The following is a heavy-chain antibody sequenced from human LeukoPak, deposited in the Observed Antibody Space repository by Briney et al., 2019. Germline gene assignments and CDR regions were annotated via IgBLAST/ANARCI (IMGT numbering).Heavy chain of an antibody. CDR2: IDSDGSST. J-gene: IGHJ4*02. CDR3: ARGLDYYDSSGYY. V-gene: IGHV3-74*01. Sequence: GGSLRLSCAASGFTFRNHWMHWVRQAPGKGLVWVSRIDSDGSSTSYADSVKGRFAISRDNAKNTLYLQMNSLSVEDTAVYHCARGLDYYDSSGYYWGQGTLVTVSS. D-gene: IGHD3-22*01. CDR1: GFTFRNHW.